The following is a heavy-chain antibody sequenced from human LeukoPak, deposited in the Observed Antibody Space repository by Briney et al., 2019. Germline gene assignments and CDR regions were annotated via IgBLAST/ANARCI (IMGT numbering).Heavy chain of an antibody. CDR1: GFTFSSYA. D-gene: IGHD4-11*01. J-gene: IGHJ4*02. CDR2: ISGSGGST. V-gene: IGHV3-23*01. CDR3: AKIVATTGLVY. Sequence: GGSLRLSCAASGFTFSSYAMSWVRQAPGKGLEWVSAISGSGGSTYYADSVKGRFTISRDNSKNTLYLQMNSLRAEDTAIYFCAKIVATTGLVYWGQGTLVTVSS.